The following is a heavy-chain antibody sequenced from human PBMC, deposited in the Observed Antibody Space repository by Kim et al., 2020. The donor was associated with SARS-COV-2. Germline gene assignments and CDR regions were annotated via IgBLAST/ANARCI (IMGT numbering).Heavy chain of an antibody. CDR2: INFAGGGT. D-gene: IGHD6-19*01. CDR1: GFTFSSYA. Sequence: GGSLRLSCAASGFTFSSYAMSWVRQAPGKGLEWVSAINFAGGGTYYADSVKGRFTISRDNSKNTLYLQMNSLRAEDTAVYYCAKRGGQAVAGTSVDYWGQGTLVTVSS. CDR3: AKRGGQAVAGTSVDY. J-gene: IGHJ4*02. V-gene: IGHV3-23*01.